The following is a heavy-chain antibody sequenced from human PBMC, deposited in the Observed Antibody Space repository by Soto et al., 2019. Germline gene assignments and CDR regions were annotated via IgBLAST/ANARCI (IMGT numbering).Heavy chain of an antibody. CDR3: ARAAREANWFDP. Sequence: QLQLQESGPGLVKPSETLSLTCTVSGGSISSSSYYWGWIRQPPGKGLEWIGSIYYSGSTYYNPSLKSRVTISVDTSKNQFSLKLSSVTAADTAVYYCARAAREANWFDPWGQGTLVTVSS. CDR2: IYYSGST. J-gene: IGHJ5*02. CDR1: GGSISSSSYY. V-gene: IGHV4-39*01. D-gene: IGHD1-26*01.